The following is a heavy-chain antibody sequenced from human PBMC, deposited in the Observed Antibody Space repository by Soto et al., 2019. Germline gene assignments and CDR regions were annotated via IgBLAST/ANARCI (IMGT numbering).Heavy chain of an antibody. Sequence: EVQLLESGGGLVQPGGSLRLSCAASGFTFSNYAMTWVRQAPGKGLEWVSCIGGSDGSTYYADSVKGRFTISRDNSKNTLHLQMNSLRVEDTAVYYCAKDQLGSVGGLYDPWGQGTLVTVSS. V-gene: IGHV3-23*01. CDR3: AKDQLGSVGGLYDP. CDR1: GFTFSNYA. CDR2: IGGSDGST. J-gene: IGHJ5*02. D-gene: IGHD1-1*01.